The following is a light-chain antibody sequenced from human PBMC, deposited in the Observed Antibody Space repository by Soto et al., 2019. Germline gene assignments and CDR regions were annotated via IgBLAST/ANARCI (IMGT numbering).Light chain of an antibody. Sequence: QSALTQPPSASGSPGQSVTISCTGTSSDVGGYNYVSWYQQHPGKAPKLMIYEVSKRPSGVPDRFSGSKSGNTASLTVSGLQDEDEADYYCSSYAGSNQGVFGGGTQLTVL. CDR2: EVS. J-gene: IGLJ7*01. CDR1: SSDVGGYNY. V-gene: IGLV2-8*01. CDR3: SSYAGSNQGV.